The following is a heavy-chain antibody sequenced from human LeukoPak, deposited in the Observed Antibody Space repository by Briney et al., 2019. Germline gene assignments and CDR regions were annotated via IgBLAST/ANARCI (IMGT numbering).Heavy chain of an antibody. Sequence: GSLRLSCVASGFTVSNTSVSWVRQAPGKGLEWVSVIYSGGSTSYADSVKGRFTISRDNSKNTLYLQMNSLRAEDTAVYYCAKPDSGWYGAWDYGMDVWGQGTTVTVSS. D-gene: IGHD6-19*01. V-gene: IGHV3-53*01. CDR1: GFTVSNTS. CDR3: AKPDSGWYGAWDYGMDV. CDR2: IYSGGST. J-gene: IGHJ6*02.